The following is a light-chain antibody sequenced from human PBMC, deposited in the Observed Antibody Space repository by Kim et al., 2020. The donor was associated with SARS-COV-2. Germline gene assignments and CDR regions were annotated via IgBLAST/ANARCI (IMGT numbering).Light chain of an antibody. V-gene: IGKV1-39*01. CDR3: QQSYITPFT. CDR2: AAS. J-gene: IGKJ3*01. Sequence: ASVGDRVTITCRTTQGISSHLNWYQQTPGGAPELLISAASTLQGGVPSRFSGSGSETDFTLTISSLQPEDFATYFYQQSYITPFTFGPGTKVDIK. CDR1: QGISSH.